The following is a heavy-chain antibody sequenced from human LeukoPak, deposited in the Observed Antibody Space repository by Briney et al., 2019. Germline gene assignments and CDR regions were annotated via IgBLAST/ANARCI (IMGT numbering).Heavy chain of an antibody. D-gene: IGHD3-22*01. CDR1: GGSISSGSYY. Sequence: PSETLSLTCTDSGGSISSGSYYWSWIRQPAGKGLEWIGRIYTSGSTNYNPSLKSRVTISVDTSKNQFSLKLSSVTAADTAVYYCARDNYYDSSGPSYAFDIWGQGTMVTVSS. V-gene: IGHV4-61*02. CDR2: IYTSGST. J-gene: IGHJ3*02. CDR3: ARDNYYDSSGPSYAFDI.